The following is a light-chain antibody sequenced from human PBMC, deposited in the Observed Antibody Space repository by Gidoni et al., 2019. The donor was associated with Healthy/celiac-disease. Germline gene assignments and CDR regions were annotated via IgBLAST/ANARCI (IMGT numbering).Light chain of an antibody. CDR2: GAS. Sequence: EIVLTQSPGTLSLSPGERATLSCRARKSVSSSYLAWYQQKPGQAPRLLIYGASSRATGIPDRFSGSGSGTDFTLTISRLEPEDFAVYYCQQYGSSPQTFGPGTKVDIK. CDR3: QQYGSSPQT. CDR1: KSVSSSY. V-gene: IGKV3-20*01. J-gene: IGKJ3*01.